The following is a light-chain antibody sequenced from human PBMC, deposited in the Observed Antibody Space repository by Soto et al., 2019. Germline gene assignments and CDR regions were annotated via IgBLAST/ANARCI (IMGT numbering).Light chain of an antibody. CDR1: QSIDNNH. Sequence: EIVITQSPVTLSLSPLGRVTLSCMASQSIDNNHLAWYQQKPGQAPRLLIHGTSNRATGIPDRFSGSGSGTDFTLTFSRLEPEDFAVYYCEYYGTSITFGGGTKVDIK. CDR2: GTS. J-gene: IGKJ4*01. CDR3: EYYGTSIT. V-gene: IGKV3-20*01.